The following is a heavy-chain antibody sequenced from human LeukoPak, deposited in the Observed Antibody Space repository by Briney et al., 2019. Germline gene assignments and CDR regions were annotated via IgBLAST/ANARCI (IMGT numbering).Heavy chain of an antibody. V-gene: IGHV5-51*01. CDR3: ARLTYYDILTGYYPDGMDV. D-gene: IGHD3-9*01. J-gene: IGHJ6*04. Sequence: GGSLKISCKGSGYSFTSYWIGWVRQMPGKGLEWMGIIYPGDSDTRYSPSFQGQVTISADKSISTAYLQWSSLKASDTAMYYCARLTYYDILTGYYPDGMDVWGKGTTVTVSS. CDR2: IYPGDSDT. CDR1: GYSFTSYW.